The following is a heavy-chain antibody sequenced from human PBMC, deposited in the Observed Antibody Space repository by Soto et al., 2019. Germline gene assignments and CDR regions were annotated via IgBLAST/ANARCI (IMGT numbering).Heavy chain of an antibody. CDR1: GGSVSVDSYY. CDR2: IHYRGST. Sequence: PSETLSLTCAVSGGSVSVDSYYWAWIRQPPGKGLEWIATIHYRGSTYYATSLKSRITINPDTSKNQFSLQLNSVTPEDTAVYYCARSDGHFDYWGQGTLVTV. V-gene: IGHV4-39*01. CDR3: ARSDGHFDY. J-gene: IGHJ4*02.